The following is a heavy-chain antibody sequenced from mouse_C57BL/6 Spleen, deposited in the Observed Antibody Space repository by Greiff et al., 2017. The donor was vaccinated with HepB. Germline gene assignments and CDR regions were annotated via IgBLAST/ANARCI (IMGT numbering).Heavy chain of an antibody. D-gene: IGHD2-3*01. Sequence: QVHVKQPGTELVKPGASVKLSCKASGYTFTSYWMHWVKQRPGQGLEWIGNINPSNGGTNYNEKFKSKATLTVDKSSSTAYMQLSSLTSEDSAVYYCARGGYYVDWYFDVWGTGTTVTVSS. CDR2: INPSNGGT. CDR3: ARGGYYVDWYFDV. CDR1: GYTFTSYW. V-gene: IGHV1-53*01. J-gene: IGHJ1*03.